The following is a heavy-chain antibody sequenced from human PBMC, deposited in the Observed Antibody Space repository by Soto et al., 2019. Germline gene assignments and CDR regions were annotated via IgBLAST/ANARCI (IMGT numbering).Heavy chain of an antibody. J-gene: IGHJ5*02. CDR1: GGTFSSYA. V-gene: IGHV1-69*13. CDR3: ARDLVVTRGTAMVTVWFDP. Sequence: SVKVSCKASGGTFSSYAISWVRQAPGQGLEWMGGIIPIFGTANYAQKFQGRVTITADESTSTGYMELSSLRSEDTAVYYCARDLVVTRGTAMVTVWFDPWGQGTLVTVSS. CDR2: IIPIFGTA. D-gene: IGHD5-18*01.